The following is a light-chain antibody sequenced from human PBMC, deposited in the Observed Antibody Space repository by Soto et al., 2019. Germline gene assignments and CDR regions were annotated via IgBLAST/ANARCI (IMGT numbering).Light chain of an antibody. CDR1: QSVLYSSNNKND. V-gene: IGKV4-1*01. J-gene: IGKJ2*01. CDR2: WAS. Sequence: DIVMTQSPDSLAVSLGERATINGKSSQSVLYSSNNKNDLGWYQQKPGQPPKLLIYWASTRESGVPDRFSGRGSGTDFTLTINSLQAEDVAVYYCQQYYSPPYTFGQGTKLEIK. CDR3: QQYYSPPYT.